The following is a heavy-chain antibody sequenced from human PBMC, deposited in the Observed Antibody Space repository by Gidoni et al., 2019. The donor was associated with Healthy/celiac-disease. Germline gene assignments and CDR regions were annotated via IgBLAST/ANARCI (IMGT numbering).Heavy chain of an antibody. V-gene: IGHV3-23*01. J-gene: IGHJ4*02. CDR1: GFPFSSYA. CDR2: ISGSGGST. Sequence: EVQLLESGGGLVQPGGSLRLSCAASGFPFSSYAMSWVRQAPGKGLEGFSAISGSGGSTYYADSVKGRFTISRDNSKNTLYLQMNSLRAEDTAVYYCAKELRDYYDSSGYDYWGQGTLVTVSS. CDR3: AKELRDYYDSSGYDY. D-gene: IGHD3-22*01.